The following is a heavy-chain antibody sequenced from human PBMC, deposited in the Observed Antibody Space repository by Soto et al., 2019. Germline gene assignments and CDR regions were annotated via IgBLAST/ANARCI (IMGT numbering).Heavy chain of an antibody. Sequence: SETLSLTCTVSGGSISTYYWSWIRQPPGKGLEWIGYIYHSGSTYYNPSLKSRVTISVDTSKNQFSLKLNSVTAADTAVYYCARESAGSGKNNWCDPWGQGTLVTVS. CDR1: GGSISTYY. V-gene: IGHV4-59*01. J-gene: IGHJ5*02. CDR2: IYHSGST. CDR3: ARESAGSGKNNWCDP. D-gene: IGHD3-10*01.